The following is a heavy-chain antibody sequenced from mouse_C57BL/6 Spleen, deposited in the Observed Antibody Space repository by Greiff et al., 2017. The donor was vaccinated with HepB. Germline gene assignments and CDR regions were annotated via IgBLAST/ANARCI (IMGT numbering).Heavy chain of an antibody. D-gene: IGHD1-1*01. J-gene: IGHJ1*03. CDR3: TRGDYDGSSYGYFDV. V-gene: IGHV1-82*01. Sequence: VQRVESGPELVKPGASVKISCKASGYAFSSSWMNWVKQRPGKGLEWIGRIYPGDGDTNYNGKFKGKATLTADKSSSTAYMQLSSLTSEDSAVYVCTRGDYDGSSYGYFDVWGTGTTVTVSS. CDR2: IYPGDGDT. CDR1: GYAFSSSW.